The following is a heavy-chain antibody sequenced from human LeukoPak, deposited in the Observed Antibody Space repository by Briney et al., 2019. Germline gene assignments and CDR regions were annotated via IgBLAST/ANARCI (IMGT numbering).Heavy chain of an antibody. Sequence: GGSLRLSCAASGFTFSSYSMNWVRQAPGKGLEWVSYISSSSSTIYYADSVKGRFTISRDNAKNSLYLQMNSLRAEDTAVYYCAREFYYYYDSSGYYGAFDIWGQGTMVTVSS. V-gene: IGHV3-48*01. CDR1: GFTFSSYS. CDR3: AREFYYYYDSSGYYGAFDI. CDR2: ISSSSSTI. J-gene: IGHJ3*02. D-gene: IGHD3-22*01.